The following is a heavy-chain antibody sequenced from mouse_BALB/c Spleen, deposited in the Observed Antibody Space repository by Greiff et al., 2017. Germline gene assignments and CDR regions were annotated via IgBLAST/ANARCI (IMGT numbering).Heavy chain of an antibody. D-gene: IGHD1-1*01. CDR3: AREDTTYYFDY. CDR1: GFTFSSFG. Sequence: EVKLVESGGGLVQPGGSRKLSCAASGFTFSSFGMHWVRQAPEKGLEWVAYISSGGSTYYPDSVKGRFTISRDNARNILYLQMSSLRSEDTAMYYCAREDTTYYFDYWGQGTTLTVSS. V-gene: IGHV5-6-5*01. CDR2: ISSGGST. J-gene: IGHJ2*01.